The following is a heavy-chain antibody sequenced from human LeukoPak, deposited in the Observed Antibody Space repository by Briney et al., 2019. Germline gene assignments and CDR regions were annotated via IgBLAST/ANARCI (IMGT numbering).Heavy chain of an antibody. D-gene: IGHD3-22*01. CDR3: ARPLAPYYDSSGYYGDAFDI. CDR2: INPNSGGT. J-gene: IGHJ3*02. V-gene: IGHV1-2*02. CDR1: GYTFTGYY. Sequence: ASVKVSCKASGYTFTGYYMHWVRQAPGQGLEWMGWINPNSGGTNYAQKFQGRVTMTRDTSISTAYMELSRPRSDDTAVYYCARPLAPYYDSSGYYGDAFDIWGQGTMVTVSS.